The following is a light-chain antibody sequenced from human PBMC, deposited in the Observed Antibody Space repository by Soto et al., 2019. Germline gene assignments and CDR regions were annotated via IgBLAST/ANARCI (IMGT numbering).Light chain of an antibody. CDR1: QSVLYSSNNKNY. CDR2: WSS. J-gene: IGKJ1*01. Sequence: DIVMTQSPDSLAVSLGERATINCKSSQSVLYSSNNKNYLAWYQQKPGQPPKLLIYWSSTRESGVPDRFSGSGSRTDFTLTISRLQAEKVAVYYCQQYYLPWTFGQGTKVEIK. CDR3: QQYYLPWT. V-gene: IGKV4-1*01.